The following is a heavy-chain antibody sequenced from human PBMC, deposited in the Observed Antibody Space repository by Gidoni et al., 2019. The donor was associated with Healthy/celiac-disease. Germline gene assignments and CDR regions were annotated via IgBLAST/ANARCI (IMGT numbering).Heavy chain of an antibody. CDR2: ISAYNGNT. Sequence: QVQLVQSGAEVKKPGASVKVSCHASGYTFTSYGISWVRQAPGQGLEWMGWISAYNGNTNYAQKLQGRVTMTTDTPTSTAYMELRSLRSDDTAVYYCARDYYGSGSYPGYYGMDVWGQGTTVTVSS. J-gene: IGHJ6*02. V-gene: IGHV1-18*01. CDR1: GYTFTSYG. CDR3: ARDYYGSGSYPGYYGMDV. D-gene: IGHD3-10*01.